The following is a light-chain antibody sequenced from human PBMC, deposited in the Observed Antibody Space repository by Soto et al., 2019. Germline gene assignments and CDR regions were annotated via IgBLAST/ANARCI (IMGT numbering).Light chain of an antibody. CDR3: QQYNSYSTWP. CDR1: QSIVTY. CDR2: KAS. J-gene: IGKJ1*01. V-gene: IGKV1-5*03. Sequence: DIQMTQTPSSLSGSVGGRFTSTCLASQSIVTYLNWYLQKPGKAPKLLIYKASTLQSGVPSRFSGSGSGTEFTLTISSLQPDDFATYYCQQYNSYSTWPFGQGTKVDI.